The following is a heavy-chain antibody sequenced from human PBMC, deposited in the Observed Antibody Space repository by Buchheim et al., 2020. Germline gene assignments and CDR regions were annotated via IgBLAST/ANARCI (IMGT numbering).Heavy chain of an antibody. CDR2: IYYSGST. CDR3: AGSYSSSWYYFDY. CDR1: GGSISSYY. J-gene: IGHJ4*02. V-gene: IGHV4-59*01. D-gene: IGHD6-13*01. Sequence: QVQLQESGPGLVKPSETLSLTCTVSGGSISSYYWSWIRQPPGKGLEWIGYIYYSGSTNYNPSLKSRVTISVDTSKNQFSLKLSSVTAADTAVYYCAGSYSSSWYYFDYWGQGTL.